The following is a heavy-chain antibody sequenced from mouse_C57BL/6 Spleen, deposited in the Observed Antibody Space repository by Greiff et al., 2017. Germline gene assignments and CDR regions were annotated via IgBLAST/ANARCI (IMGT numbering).Heavy chain of an antibody. CDR3: ARTVVDNFDY. V-gene: IGHV1-42*01. Sequence: EVQLQQSGPELVKPGASVKISCKASGYSFTGYYMNWVKQSPAKSLEWIGEINPSTGGTTYNQKFKAKSTLTVDKSSSTAYMQLKSLTSEDSAVYYCARTVVDNFDYWGQGTTLTVSS. CDR2: INPSTGGT. D-gene: IGHD1-1*01. CDR1: GYSFTGYY. J-gene: IGHJ2*01.